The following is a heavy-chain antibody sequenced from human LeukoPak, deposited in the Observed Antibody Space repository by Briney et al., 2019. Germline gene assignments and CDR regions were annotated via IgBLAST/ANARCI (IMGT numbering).Heavy chain of an antibody. V-gene: IGHV3-11*01. D-gene: IGHD3-22*01. CDR2: ISSSGSTI. CDR3: ARDLTYYDSSGIDY. J-gene: IGHJ4*02. Sequence: GGSLRLSCAASGFTFSDYYMSWVRQAPGKGLEWVSYISSSGSTIYYADSVKGRFTISRDNAKNSLYLQMNSLRAEDTAVYYCARDLTYYDSSGIDYWGQGTLVTVSS. CDR1: GFTFSDYY.